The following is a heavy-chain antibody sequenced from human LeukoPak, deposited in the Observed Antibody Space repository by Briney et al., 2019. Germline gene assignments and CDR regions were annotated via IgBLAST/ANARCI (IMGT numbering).Heavy chain of an antibody. CDR3: ARHCSSTSCYTDGFDY. CDR1: GGSFSGYY. CDR2: INHSGST. Sequence: SETLSLTCAVYGGSFSGYYWSWIRQPPGKGLEWIGEINHSGSTNYNPSLKSRVTISVDTSKNQVSLKLSSVTAADTAVYYCARHCSSTSCYTDGFDYWGQETLVTVSS. D-gene: IGHD2-2*02. J-gene: IGHJ4*02. V-gene: IGHV4-34*01.